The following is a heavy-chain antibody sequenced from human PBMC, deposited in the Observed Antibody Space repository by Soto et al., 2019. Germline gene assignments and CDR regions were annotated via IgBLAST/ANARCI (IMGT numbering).Heavy chain of an antibody. Sequence: ASVKVSCKASGGTFRNYPINWVRQAPGQGLEWMGWISPHTDKTNYAQNLQGRLTMTTDKSTSTAYMELRSLRSDDTAAYYCARVVEYSSGSTLDLAYWGQGTLVTVSS. CDR3: ARVVEYSSGSTLDLAY. J-gene: IGHJ4*02. CDR1: GGTFRNYP. D-gene: IGHD6-19*01. V-gene: IGHV1-18*01. CDR2: ISPHTDKT.